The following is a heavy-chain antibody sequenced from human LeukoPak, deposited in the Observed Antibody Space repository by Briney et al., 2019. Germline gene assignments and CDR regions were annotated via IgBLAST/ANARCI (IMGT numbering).Heavy chain of an antibody. CDR3: ARGFGELNSYYYMDV. D-gene: IGHD3-10*01. CDR1: GVTFSSYW. J-gene: IGHJ6*03. CDR2: IKQDGSEK. Sequence: GGSLRLSCAASGVTFSSYWMSWVRQAPGKGLEWVANIKQDGSEKYYVDSVKGRFTISRDNAKNSLYLQMNSLRAEDTAVYYCARGFGELNSYYYMDVWGKGTTVTVSS. V-gene: IGHV3-7*01.